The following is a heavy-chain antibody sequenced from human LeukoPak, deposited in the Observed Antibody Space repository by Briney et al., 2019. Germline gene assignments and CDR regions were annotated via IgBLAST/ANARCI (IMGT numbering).Heavy chain of an antibody. CDR2: INWKSGNG. CDR1: GFTFDDYA. V-gene: IGHV3-9*01. J-gene: IGHJ2*01. D-gene: IGHD5-24*01. CDR3: TRRAARWQFDL. Sequence: GGSLRLSCAVSGFTFDDYAMHWVRQAPGRGLEWVSGINWKSGNGIYADSVKGRFTISRDNAKNSLYLQMSSLRAEDTALYYCTRRAARWQFDLWGRGTLLTVSS.